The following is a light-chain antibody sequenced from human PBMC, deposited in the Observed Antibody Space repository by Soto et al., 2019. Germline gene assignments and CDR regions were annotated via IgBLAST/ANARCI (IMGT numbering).Light chain of an antibody. CDR3: QTWGTGIHVV. Sequence: QLVLTQSPSASASLGASVKLTCTLSSGHSSYAIAWHQQQPEKGPRYLMKLDSDGSHTKGDAIPDRFSGSSSGAERYLTISRLQSEHEADYYCQTWGTGIHVVFGGGTKVTVL. CDR1: SGHSSYA. V-gene: IGLV4-69*01. J-gene: IGLJ2*01. CDR2: LDSDGSH.